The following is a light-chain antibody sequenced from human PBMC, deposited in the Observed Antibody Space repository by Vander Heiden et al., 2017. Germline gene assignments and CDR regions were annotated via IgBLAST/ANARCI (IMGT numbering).Light chain of an antibody. CDR1: QSISTW. J-gene: IGKJ1*01. CDR3: EQDNHGPT. V-gene: IGKV1-5*03. CDR2: KAS. Sequence: DIQMTQSPSTLSASVGDRVTITCRASQSISTWVAWYQQKPGKAPKILIYKASILESGVPSRFSGSGSGTEFTLTISSLQPDDFATYYCEQDNHGPTFRQGAKVEIK.